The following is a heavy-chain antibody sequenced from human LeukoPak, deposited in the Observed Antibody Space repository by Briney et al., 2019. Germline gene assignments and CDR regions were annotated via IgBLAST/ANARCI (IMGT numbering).Heavy chain of an antibody. CDR3: ANPPPTLYCSSTSCSLTRRGAAPGGI. V-gene: IGHV3-23*01. D-gene: IGHD2-2*01. CDR2: ISGSGGST. CDR1: GFTFSSYA. Sequence: PGGSLRLSCAASGFTFSSYAMSWVRQAPGKGLEWVSAISGSGGSTYYADSVKGRFTISRDNSKNTLYLQMNSLRAEDTAVYYCANPPPTLYCSSTSCSLTRRGAAPGGIWGQGTMVTVSS. J-gene: IGHJ3*02.